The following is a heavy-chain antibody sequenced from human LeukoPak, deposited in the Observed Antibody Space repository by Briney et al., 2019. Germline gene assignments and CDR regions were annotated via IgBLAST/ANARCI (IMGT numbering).Heavy chain of an antibody. V-gene: IGHV4-31*03. J-gene: IGHJ4*02. CDR2: IYYSGGT. Sequence: SETLSLTCTVSGGSISSGGYYWSWIRQYPGKGLEWIGYIYYSGGTYSNPSLKSRLTISVDTSKNQFSLNLNSVTAADTAVYYCARCSDSGAYYSIDYWGQGTLVTVSS. CDR3: ARCSDSGAYYSIDY. CDR1: GGSISSGGYY. D-gene: IGHD3-22*01.